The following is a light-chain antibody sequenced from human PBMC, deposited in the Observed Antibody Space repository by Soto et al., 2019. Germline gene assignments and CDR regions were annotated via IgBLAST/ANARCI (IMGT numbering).Light chain of an antibody. V-gene: IGKV1-5*03. CDR2: KAS. CDR3: RQYNSNSGWT. CDR1: ESISSW. Sequence: DIKMTHSPATVSASKRDRITNTCRASESISSWLACYQHKPGKAPKLLMYKASTLETGVPSRFSGSGSGTEFSLTINGLQPADFATYFCRQYNSNSGWTFGGGTKVDIK. J-gene: IGKJ4*02.